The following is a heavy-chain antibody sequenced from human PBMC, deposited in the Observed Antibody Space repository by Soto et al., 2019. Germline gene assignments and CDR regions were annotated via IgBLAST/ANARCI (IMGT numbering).Heavy chain of an antibody. J-gene: IGHJ5*02. V-gene: IGHV1-69*12. CDR3: ARDRSGWSNEGSWFDP. CDR2: IIPIFGTA. Sequence: QVQLVQSGAEVKKPGSSVKVSCKASGGTFSSYAISWVRQAPGQGLEWMGGIIPIFGTANYAQKFQGRVTITADESTSTADMELSGLRSEDTAVYYCARDRSGWSNEGSWFDPWGQGTLVTVSS. D-gene: IGHD6-19*01. CDR1: GGTFSSYA.